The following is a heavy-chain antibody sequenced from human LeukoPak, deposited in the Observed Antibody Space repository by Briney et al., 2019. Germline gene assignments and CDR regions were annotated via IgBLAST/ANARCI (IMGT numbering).Heavy chain of an antibody. CDR2: INPNDGNT. Sequence: ASVKVSCKASGYTFTGYHMHWVRQAPGQGLEWMGWINPNDGNTNYAQRFQGRVTMTTDTSTSTAYMELRSLRSDDTAIYYCARWTYSRDWYFGALDIWGQGTMVTVSS. CDR3: ARWTYSRDWYFGALDI. J-gene: IGHJ3*02. V-gene: IGHV1-18*04. D-gene: IGHD6-19*01. CDR1: GYTFTGYH.